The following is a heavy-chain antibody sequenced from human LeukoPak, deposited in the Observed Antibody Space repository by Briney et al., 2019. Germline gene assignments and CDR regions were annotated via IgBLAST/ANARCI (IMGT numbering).Heavy chain of an antibody. D-gene: IGHD6-13*01. J-gene: IGHJ4*02. V-gene: IGHV3-21*01. CDR2: ISSSSSYI. Sequence: GGSLRLSCAASGFTFSSYSMNWVRQAPGKGLEWVSSISSSSSYIYYADSVKGRFTISRDNAKNSLYLQMNSLRAEDTAVYYCARTSWGRIAAAGQMDYWGQGTLVTVSS. CDR3: ARTSWGRIAAAGQMDY. CDR1: GFTFSSYS.